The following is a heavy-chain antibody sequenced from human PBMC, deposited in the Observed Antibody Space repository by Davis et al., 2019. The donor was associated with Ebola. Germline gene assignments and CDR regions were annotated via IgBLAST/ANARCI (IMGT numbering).Heavy chain of an antibody. V-gene: IGHV5-10-1*01. D-gene: IGHD4-11*01. CDR1: GSRFTSYW. CDR2: IDPSDSYT. CDR3: ARLKDLTTFDF. Sequence: PGGSLRSSCKGPGSRFTSYWISWVRQLPGKGLEWMGRIDPSDSYTNYSPSFQGHVTISADKFISTAYLQWSSLKASDTAMYYCARLKDLTTFDFWGQGTLVTVSS. J-gene: IGHJ4*02.